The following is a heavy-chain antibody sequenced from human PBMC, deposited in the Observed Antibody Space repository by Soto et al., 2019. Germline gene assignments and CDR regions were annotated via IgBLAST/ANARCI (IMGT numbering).Heavy chain of an antibody. D-gene: IGHD1-7*01. CDR3: ARDGIGGTVFRGFCDY. V-gene: IGHV3-33*01. CDR2: IWYDGSNK. J-gene: IGHJ4*02. Sequence: QKYLVESGGGVVQPGGSLRLSCVASGSIFSGYGMHWVRQAPGKGLEWVAVIWYDGSNKYCADSVKGRFTISRDNSKNMLYLQMDSLRAEDTAVYYCARDGIGGTVFRGFCDYWGQGTLVTVSS. CDR1: GSIFSGYG.